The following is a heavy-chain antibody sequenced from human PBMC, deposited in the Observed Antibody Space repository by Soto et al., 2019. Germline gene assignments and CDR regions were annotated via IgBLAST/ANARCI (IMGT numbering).Heavy chain of an antibody. D-gene: IGHD3-3*01. CDR1: GFTFSSYG. V-gene: IGHV3-33*01. Sequence: PGGSLRLSCAASGFTFSSYGMHWVRQAPGKGLEWVAVIWYDGSNKYYADSVKGRFTISRDNSKNTLYLQMNSLRAEDTAVYYCARDARFDAYDFWSGSQYNWFDPWGQGTLVTVSS. CDR2: IWYDGSNK. J-gene: IGHJ5*02. CDR3: ARDARFDAYDFWSGSQYNWFDP.